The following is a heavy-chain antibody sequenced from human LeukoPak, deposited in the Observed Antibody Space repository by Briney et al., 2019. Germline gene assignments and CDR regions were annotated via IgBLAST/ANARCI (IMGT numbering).Heavy chain of an antibody. V-gene: IGHV3-30*18. CDR1: GFTFSSYG. CDR2: ISYDGSNK. D-gene: IGHD6-13*01. Sequence: PGGSLRLSCAASGFTFSSYGMYWVRQAPGKGLEWVAVISYDGSNKYYADSVKGRFTISRDNSKNTLYLQMNSLRAEDTAVYYCAKDRAAGPPIDYWGQGTLVTVSS. J-gene: IGHJ4*02. CDR3: AKDRAAGPPIDY.